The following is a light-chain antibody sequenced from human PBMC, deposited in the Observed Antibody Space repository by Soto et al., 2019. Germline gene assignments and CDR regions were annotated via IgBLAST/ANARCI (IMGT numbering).Light chain of an antibody. CDR1: SSNIGNNY. V-gene: IGLV1-51*02. CDR2: ENN. CDR3: GTWDGSLSAAV. Sequence: QSVLMQPPSVSAAPGQKVTISCSGSSSNIGNNYVSWYQQLPGKAPKLLIYENNRRPSGIPDRFSGSKSGTSATLGITGLQTGDEADYYCGTWDGSLSAAVFGGGTKVTVL. J-gene: IGLJ3*02.